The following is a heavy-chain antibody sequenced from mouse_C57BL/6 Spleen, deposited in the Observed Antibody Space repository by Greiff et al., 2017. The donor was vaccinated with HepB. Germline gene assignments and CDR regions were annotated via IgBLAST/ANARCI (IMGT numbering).Heavy chain of an antibody. J-gene: IGHJ4*01. D-gene: IGHD1-1*01. CDR2: IHPNSGST. CDR3: AGSPYYYGSTLDAMDY. Sequence: QVQLKQPGAELVKPGASVKLSCKASGYTFTSYWMHWVKQRPGQGLEWIGMIHPNSGSTNYNEKFKSKATLTVDKSSITAYMQLSSLTSEDSAIYYCAGSPYYYGSTLDAMDYWGQGTSVTVSS. V-gene: IGHV1-64*01. CDR1: GYTFTSYW.